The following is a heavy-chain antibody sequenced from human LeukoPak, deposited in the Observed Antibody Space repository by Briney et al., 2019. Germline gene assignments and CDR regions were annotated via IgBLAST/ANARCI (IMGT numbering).Heavy chain of an antibody. J-gene: IGHJ4*02. CDR3: ARVPIAAAGLPFDY. CDR2: IYTSGST. CDR1: GGSISSGSYY. D-gene: IGHD6-13*01. Sequence: SETLSLTCTVSGGSISSGSYYWSWIRQPAWKGLEWIGRIYTSGSTNYNPSLKSRVTISVDTSKNQFSLKLSSVTVADTAVYYCARVPIAAAGLPFDYWGQGTLVTVSS. V-gene: IGHV4-61*02.